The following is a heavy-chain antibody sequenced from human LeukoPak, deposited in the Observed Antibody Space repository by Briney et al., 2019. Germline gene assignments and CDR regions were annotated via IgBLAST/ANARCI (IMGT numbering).Heavy chain of an antibody. V-gene: IGHV3-23*01. Sequence: GSLRLSCAASGFTFSSYAMSWVRQAPGKGLEWVSAISGSGGSTYYADSVKGRFTISRDNSKNTLYLQMNSLRAEDTAVYYCAKQHIVVVTAIYHYWGQGTLVTVSS. D-gene: IGHD2-21*02. CDR2: ISGSGGST. CDR1: GFTFSSYA. J-gene: IGHJ4*02. CDR3: AKQHIVVVTAIYHY.